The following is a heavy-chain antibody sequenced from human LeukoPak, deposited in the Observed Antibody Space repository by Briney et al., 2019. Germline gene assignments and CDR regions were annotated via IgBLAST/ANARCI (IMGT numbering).Heavy chain of an antibody. CDR3: ARGTIFGVVMA. Sequence: SETLSLTCAVYGGSFSGYYWSWIRQPPGKGLDWIGEINHSGSTNYNPSLKSRVTISVDTSKNQFSLKLSSVAAADTAVYYCARGTIFGVVMAWGQGTLVTVSS. CDR1: GGSFSGYY. D-gene: IGHD3-3*01. V-gene: IGHV4-34*01. J-gene: IGHJ4*02. CDR2: INHSGST.